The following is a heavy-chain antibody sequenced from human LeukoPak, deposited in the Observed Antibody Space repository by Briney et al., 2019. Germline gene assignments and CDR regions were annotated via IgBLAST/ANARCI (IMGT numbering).Heavy chain of an antibody. D-gene: IGHD3-22*01. V-gene: IGHV1-2*02. Sequence: GASVKVSCTASGYTFTGYYMHWVRQAPGQGLEWMGWINPNSGGTNYAQKFQGRVTMTRDTSISTAYMELSRLRSDDTAVYYCARGMSYYDSSGYYYEFGLFDYWGQGTLVTVSS. J-gene: IGHJ4*02. CDR1: GYTFTGYY. CDR2: INPNSGGT. CDR3: ARGMSYYDSSGYYYEFGLFDY.